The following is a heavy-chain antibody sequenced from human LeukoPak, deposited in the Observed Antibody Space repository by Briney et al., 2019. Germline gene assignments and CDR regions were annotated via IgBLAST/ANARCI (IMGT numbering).Heavy chain of an antibody. D-gene: IGHD1-14*01. J-gene: IGHJ1*01. CDR1: GFTFSRYG. Sequence: GRSLRLSCAASGFTFSRYGMHWVRQAPGKGLEWVAVISYDGSNKYYADSVKGRFTISRDNSKNTLYLQMNSLRAEDTAVYYCARAPTGYFQHWGQGTLVTVSS. CDR2: ISYDGSNK. CDR3: ARAPTGYFQH. V-gene: IGHV3-30*03.